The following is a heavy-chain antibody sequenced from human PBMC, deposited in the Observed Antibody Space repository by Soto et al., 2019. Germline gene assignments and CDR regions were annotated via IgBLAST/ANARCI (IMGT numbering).Heavy chain of an antibody. Sequence: VGSLRLSCRASGLAFGNYAMNWVRQVPGRGLEWVAGVSTNGRSTYYADSVRGRFTISRDNSKITVYLQMNSLRAEDTAVYYCAREPYYYDSSGYPQAYYYYGMDVWGQGTTVTVSS. V-gene: IGHV3-23*01. CDR2: VSTNGRST. CDR1: GLAFGNYA. J-gene: IGHJ6*02. D-gene: IGHD3-22*01. CDR3: AREPYYYDSSGYPQAYYYYGMDV.